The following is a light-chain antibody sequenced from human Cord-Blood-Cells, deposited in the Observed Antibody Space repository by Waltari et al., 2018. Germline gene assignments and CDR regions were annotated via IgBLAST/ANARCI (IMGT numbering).Light chain of an antibody. Sequence: QSALTQPPSAPGPPRQWGTISCSGSSANNGSNYVYWYQQLPGTAPKLLIYRDNQRPSGVPDRFSGSKSGTSASLAISGLRSEDEADYYCASWDDSRSGLVFGGGTKLTVL. CDR2: RDN. CDR1: SANNGSNY. CDR3: ASWDDSRSGLV. J-gene: IGLJ2*01. V-gene: IGLV1-47*01.